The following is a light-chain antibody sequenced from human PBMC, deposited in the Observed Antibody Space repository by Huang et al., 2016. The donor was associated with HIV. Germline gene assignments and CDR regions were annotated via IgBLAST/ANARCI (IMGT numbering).Light chain of an antibody. CDR2: GAS. J-gene: IGKJ2*01. V-gene: IGKV3-15*01. CDR3: QQYNNWPRAT. CDR1: QSVDRS. Sequence: EIVLTQSPATLSVSPGERVTLSCRASQSVDRSLAWYQRRPGQAPRLLVYGASTRAISAPARVSGSGSGTEFTLTISSLQSEDFAVYFCQQYNNWPRATFGQGTKVEIK.